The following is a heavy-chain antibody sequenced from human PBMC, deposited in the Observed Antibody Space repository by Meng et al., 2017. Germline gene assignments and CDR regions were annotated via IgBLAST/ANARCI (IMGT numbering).Heavy chain of an antibody. CDR2: IYYSGST. D-gene: IGHD3-22*01. CDR3: ARHNYDSSGYYYYFDY. J-gene: IGHJ4*02. Sequence: SETLSLTCTVSGGSVSSGSYYWSWIRQPPGKGLEWIGYIYYSGSTNYNPALKSRFTISVDTSKNQFSLKLSSVTAADTAVYYCARHNYDSSGYYYYFDYWGQGTLVTVSS. V-gene: IGHV4-61*01. CDR1: GGSVSSGSYY.